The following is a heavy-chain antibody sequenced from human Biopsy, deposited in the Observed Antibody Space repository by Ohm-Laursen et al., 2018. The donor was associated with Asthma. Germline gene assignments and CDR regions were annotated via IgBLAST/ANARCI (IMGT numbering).Heavy chain of an antibody. CDR3: ARCQVGYSSGWSLLLKKIYYSGMDV. CDR2: IMTVFGTT. Sequence: SVKVSCKAPGGIFSNFAISWVRQPPGQGLEWLGGIMTVFGTTNYAQKFQGRVTITADESTSTAYMEVTSLRSEDTAIYYCARCQVGYSSGWSLLLKKIYYSGMDVWGQGTAVTVSS. V-gene: IGHV1-69*13. D-gene: IGHD6-19*01. CDR1: GGIFSNFA. J-gene: IGHJ6*02.